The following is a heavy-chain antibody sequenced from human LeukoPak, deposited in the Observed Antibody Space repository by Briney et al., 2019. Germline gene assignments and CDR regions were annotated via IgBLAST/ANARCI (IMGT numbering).Heavy chain of an antibody. V-gene: IGHV4-34*01. Sequence: SETLSLTCGVSGVSFDDYYCSWVRQTPGNGLERLGEINHSGYTNDSPSLTSRVTLSIDTSRQHFSLNLRSVTVADAGIYYCTRMTTGHDYWGQGTLVTVSS. D-gene: IGHD4-17*01. CDR3: TRMTTGHDY. CDR1: GVSFDDYY. CDR2: INHSGYT. J-gene: IGHJ4*02.